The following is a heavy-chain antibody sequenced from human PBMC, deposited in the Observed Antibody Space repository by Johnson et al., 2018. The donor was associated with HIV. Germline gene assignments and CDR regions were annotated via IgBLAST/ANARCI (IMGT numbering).Heavy chain of an antibody. CDR3: ARSDASDI. Sequence: KYYVDSVKGRFTISRDNAKNSLYLQMNNLRAEDTAMYYCARSDASDIWGQGTMVTVSS. CDR2: K. V-gene: IGHV3-7*01. J-gene: IGHJ3*02.